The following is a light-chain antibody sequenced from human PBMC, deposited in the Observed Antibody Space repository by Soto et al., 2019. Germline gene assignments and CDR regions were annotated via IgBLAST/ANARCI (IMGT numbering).Light chain of an antibody. J-gene: IGLJ1*01. CDR1: SSDVGGYNY. V-gene: IGLV2-14*01. Sequence: QSVLTQPASVSGSPGQSITISCTGTSSDVGGYNYVSWYQQHPGKAPKIMIYDVSNRPSGVSNRFSGSKSGNTASLTISGLQAEDEAAYYYSSYSSSSTLRYVFGTGTKLTVL. CDR3: SSYSSSSTLRYV. CDR2: DVS.